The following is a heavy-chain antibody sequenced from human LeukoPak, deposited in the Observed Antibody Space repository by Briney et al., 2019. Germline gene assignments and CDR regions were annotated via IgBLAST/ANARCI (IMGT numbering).Heavy chain of an antibody. Sequence: SETLSLTCAVYGGSFSGYYWSWIRQPPGKGLEWIGEINHSGSTNYNPSLKSRVTISVDTSKNQFSLNLSSVTAADTAVYYCARGEATGMAFDIWGQGTMVTVSS. V-gene: IGHV4-34*01. CDR3: ARGEATGMAFDI. J-gene: IGHJ3*02. D-gene: IGHD5-24*01. CDR1: GGSFSGYY. CDR2: INHSGST.